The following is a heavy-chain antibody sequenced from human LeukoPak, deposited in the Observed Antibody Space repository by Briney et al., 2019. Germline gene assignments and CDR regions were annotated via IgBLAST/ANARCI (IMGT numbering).Heavy chain of an antibody. D-gene: IGHD1-26*01. J-gene: IGHJ4*02. V-gene: IGHV3-53*01. CDR1: GFTVSNNY. CDR3: ARAHSGSSLFDY. CDR2: IYSGGST. Sequence: GGSLRLSCAASGFTVSNNYMNWVRQAPGKGLEWVSLIYSGGSTYYADSVKGRFTISRDNAKNSLYLQMNSLRAEDTAVYYCARAHSGSSLFDYWGQGTLVTVSS.